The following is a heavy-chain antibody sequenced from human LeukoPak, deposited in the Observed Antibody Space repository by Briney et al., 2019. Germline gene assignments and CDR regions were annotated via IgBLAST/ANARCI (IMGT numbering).Heavy chain of an antibody. V-gene: IGHV3-23*01. CDR1: GFTFSSYA. D-gene: IGHD6-19*01. CDR3: ATYSSGWYVLGDY. Sequence: GGSLRLSCAASGFTFSSYAMSWVRQAPGKGLEWVSAISGSGGSTYYAASVKGRFTISRDNSKNTLYLQMNSLRAEDTAVYYCATYSSGWYVLGDYWGQGTLVTVSS. J-gene: IGHJ4*02. CDR2: ISGSGGST.